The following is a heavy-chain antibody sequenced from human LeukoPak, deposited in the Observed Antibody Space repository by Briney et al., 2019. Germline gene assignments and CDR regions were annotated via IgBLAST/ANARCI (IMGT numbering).Heavy chain of an antibody. Sequence: ASVKVSCKASGYTFTDNYMHWVRQAPGQGLEWMGCINPNSGGSSYAQKFQGRVTMTRDTSISTAYMELTGLTSDDTAVYYCARVLGYCSTRCSTGVDPWGQGTLVTVSS. CDR1: GYTFTDNY. J-gene: IGHJ5*02. CDR2: INPNSGGS. V-gene: IGHV1-2*02. CDR3: ARVLGYCSTRCSTGVDP. D-gene: IGHD2-2*01.